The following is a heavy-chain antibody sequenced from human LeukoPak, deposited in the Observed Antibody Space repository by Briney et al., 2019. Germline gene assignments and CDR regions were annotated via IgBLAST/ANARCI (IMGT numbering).Heavy chain of an antibody. D-gene: IGHD5-18*01. J-gene: IGHJ4*02. Sequence: GGSLRLSCAASGFTFSSYAMSWVRQAPGKGLEWVSAISGSGGSTYYADSVKGRFTISRDTSKNTLFLQMNSLRAEDTAVYYCAAMITYYFDYWGQGALVTVSS. CDR2: ISGSGGST. V-gene: IGHV3-23*01. CDR1: GFTFSSYA. CDR3: AAMITYYFDY.